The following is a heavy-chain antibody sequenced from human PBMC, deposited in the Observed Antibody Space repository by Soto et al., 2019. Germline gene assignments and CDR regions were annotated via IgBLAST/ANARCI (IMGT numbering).Heavy chain of an antibody. D-gene: IGHD3-22*01. J-gene: IGHJ6*02. CDR1: GGTFSSYS. CDR2: IIPIFGTA. V-gene: IGHV1-69*13. CDR3: ARGELLLRRYYYGMDV. Sequence: SVKVSCKASGGTFSSYSISWVRQAPGQGLEWMGGIIPIFGTANYAQKFQGRVTITADESTSTAYMELSSLRSEDTAVYYCARGELLLRRYYYGMDVWGQGTTVTVSS.